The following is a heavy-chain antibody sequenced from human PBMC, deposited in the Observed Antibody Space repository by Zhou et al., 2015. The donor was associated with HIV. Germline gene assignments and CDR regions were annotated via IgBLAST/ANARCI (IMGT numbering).Heavy chain of an antibody. CDR3: ARLEGGYNYGTFGYDGMDV. Sequence: QVQLVQSGAEVKKPGSSVKVSCKASGGTFSTYTIGWVRQAPGQGLEWMGGIIPLSGASSYAHKFQDRLTITADESTSTAYMELTGLRSEDTAVYYCARLEGGYNYGTFGYDGMDVWGQGTTVTVSS. J-gene: IGHJ6*02. V-gene: IGHV1-69*01. CDR1: GGTFSTYT. D-gene: IGHD5-18*01. CDR2: IIPLSGAS.